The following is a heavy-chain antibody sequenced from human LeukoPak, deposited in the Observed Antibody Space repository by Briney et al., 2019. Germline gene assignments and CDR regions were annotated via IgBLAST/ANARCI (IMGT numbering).Heavy chain of an antibody. CDR2: IIPIFGTA. D-gene: IGHD4-17*01. CDR1: GGTFSSYA. Sequence: GASVKVSCKASGGTFSSYAISWVRQAPGQGLEWMGGIIPIFGTANYAQKFQGRVTITADESTSTAYMELSSLRSEDTAVYYCATLSDYGDYGTGGYWGQGTLVTVSS. CDR3: ATLSDYGDYGTGGY. J-gene: IGHJ4*02. V-gene: IGHV1-69*13.